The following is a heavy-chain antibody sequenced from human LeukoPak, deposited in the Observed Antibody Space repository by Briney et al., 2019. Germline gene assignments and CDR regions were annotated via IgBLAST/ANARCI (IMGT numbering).Heavy chain of an antibody. CDR3: ARGFWAAAGYGMDV. CDR2: VYYSGHT. D-gene: IGHD6-13*01. J-gene: IGHJ6*02. CDR1: GGSISSYF. V-gene: IGHV4-59*01. Sequence: SETLSLTCTVSGGSISSYFWRWIRQPPGKGLEWIGCVYYSGHTNYNPSLKSRVPISVDTSKNQFSLKLSSVTAADTAVYYCARGFWAAAGYGMDVWGQGTTVTVSS.